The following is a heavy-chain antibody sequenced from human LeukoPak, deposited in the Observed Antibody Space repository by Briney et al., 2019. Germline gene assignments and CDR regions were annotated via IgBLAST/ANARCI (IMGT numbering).Heavy chain of an antibody. D-gene: IGHD3-10*01. J-gene: IGHJ4*02. CDR2: ISGSGDST. V-gene: IGHV3-23*01. CDR3: AKGHYASGSYADY. Sequence: GGSLRLSCAASGFTFSSYAMSWVRQAPGKGLEWVSAISGSGDSTYYADSVKGRFTVSRDNSKNTLYLQMNSLRAEDTAVYYCAKGHYASGSYADYWGQGTLVTVSS. CDR1: GFTFSSYA.